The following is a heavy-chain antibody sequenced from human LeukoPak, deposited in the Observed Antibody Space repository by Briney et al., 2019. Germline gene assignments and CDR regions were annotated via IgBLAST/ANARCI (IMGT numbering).Heavy chain of an antibody. CDR1: GGSFSGYY. Sequence: PSETLSLTCAVYGGSFSGYYWSWIRQPPGKGLEWIGEINHSGSTNYNPSLKSRVTISVDTSKNQFSLKLSSVTAADRAVYFCARAAVGSSSWPFDYWGQGTMVTVSS. CDR3: ARAAVGSSSWPFDY. D-gene: IGHD6-13*01. J-gene: IGHJ4*02. CDR2: INHSGST. V-gene: IGHV4-34*01.